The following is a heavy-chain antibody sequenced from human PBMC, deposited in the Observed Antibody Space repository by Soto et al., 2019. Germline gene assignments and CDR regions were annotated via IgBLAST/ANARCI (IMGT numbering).Heavy chain of an antibody. CDR3: AKCSDSSGYPGEEYFQH. V-gene: IGHV4-31*03. D-gene: IGHD3-22*01. J-gene: IGHJ1*01. Sequence: SETLSLTCTVSGASISSGCYYWSWLRPHPGKGLEWIGYIYYSGSTYYNPSLKSRVTISVDTSKNQFSLKLSSVTAADTAVYYCAKCSDSSGYPGEEYFQHWGQGTLVTVSS. CDR2: IYYSGST. CDR1: GASISSGCYY.